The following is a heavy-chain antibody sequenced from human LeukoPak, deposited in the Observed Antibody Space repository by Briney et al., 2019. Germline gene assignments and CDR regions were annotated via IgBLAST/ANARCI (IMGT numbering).Heavy chain of an antibody. CDR1: GGTFSSYA. CDR3: ARVPTTYYYDSSGYYNHY. D-gene: IGHD3-22*01. V-gene: IGHV1-69*05. Sequence: SVKVSCKASGGTFSSYAISWVRQAPGQGLEWMGGIIPIFGTANYAQKFQGRVTITTDESTSTAYMELSSLRSEDTAVYYCARVPTTYYYDSSGYYNHYWGQGTLVTVSS. J-gene: IGHJ4*02. CDR2: IIPIFGTA.